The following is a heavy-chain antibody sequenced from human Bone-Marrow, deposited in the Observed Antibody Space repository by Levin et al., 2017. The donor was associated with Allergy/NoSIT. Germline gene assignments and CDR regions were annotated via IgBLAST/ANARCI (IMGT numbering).Heavy chain of an antibody. CDR1: GFTFENSA. D-gene: IGHD6-19*01. CDR2: ISATGITT. CDR3: ATDPEKTSGWYPEGYFQH. J-gene: IGHJ1*01. V-gene: IGHV3-23*01. Sequence: GESLKNSCAASGFTFENSAMSWVRQVPGKGLEWLSLISATGITTYYADSVKGRFAISRDDSKNTLYLEMNSLIVDDTAIYYCATDPEKTSGWYPEGYFQHWGRGTLVTVSS.